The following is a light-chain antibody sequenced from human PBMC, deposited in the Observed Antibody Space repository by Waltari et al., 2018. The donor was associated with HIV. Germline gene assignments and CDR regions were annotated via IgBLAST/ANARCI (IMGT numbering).Light chain of an antibody. V-gene: IGKV3-20*01. CDR3: QQYGSSPGT. CDR2: GAS. CDR1: QSVRSSY. J-gene: IGKJ1*01. Sequence: ELVLTQSPGTLSLSPGESATLPCRASQSVRSSYLAWYQQKPGQAPRLLIYGASSRATGIPDRFSGSGSGTDFTLTISRLEPEDFAVYYCQQYGSSPGTFGQGTKVEIK.